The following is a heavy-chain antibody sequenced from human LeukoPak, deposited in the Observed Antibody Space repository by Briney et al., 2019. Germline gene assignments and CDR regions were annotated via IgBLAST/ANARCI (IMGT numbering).Heavy chain of an antibody. CDR1: GFTFSSYS. CDR3: ARDKPGRRLVGATEFDY. D-gene: IGHD1-26*01. J-gene: IGHJ4*02. CDR2: ISSSSSYI. Sequence: GGSLRLSCAASGFTFSSYSMNWVRQAPGKGLEWVSSISSSSSYIYYADSVKGRFTISRDNAKDSLYLQMNSLRAEDTAVYYCARDKPGRRLVGATEFDYWGQGTLVTVSS. V-gene: IGHV3-21*01.